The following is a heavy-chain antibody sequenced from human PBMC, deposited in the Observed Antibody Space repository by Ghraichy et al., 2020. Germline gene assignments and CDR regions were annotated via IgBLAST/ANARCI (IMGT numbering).Heavy chain of an antibody. CDR2: IYYSGST. V-gene: IGHV4-59*01. CDR1: GGSISSYY. CDR3: ARGPRSIAARQWVFDY. Sequence: GSLRLSCTVSGGSISSYYWSWIRQPPGKGLEWIGYIYYSGSTNYNPSLKSRVTISVDTSKNQFSLKLSSVTAADTAVYYCARGPRSIAARQWVFDYWGQGTLVTVSS. J-gene: IGHJ4*02. D-gene: IGHD6-6*01.